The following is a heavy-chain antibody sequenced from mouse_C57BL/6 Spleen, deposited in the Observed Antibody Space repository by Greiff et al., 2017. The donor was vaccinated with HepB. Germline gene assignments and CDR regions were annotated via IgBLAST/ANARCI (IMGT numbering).Heavy chain of an antibody. J-gene: IGHJ2*01. Sequence: EVQVVESGEGLVKPGGSLKLSCAASGFTFSSYAMSWVRQTPEKRLEWVAYISSGGDYIYYADTVKGRFTISRDNARNTLYLQMSSLKSEDTAMYYCTRDRDYYGSSLDYWGQGTTLTVSS. CDR1: GFTFSSYA. CDR2: ISSGGDYI. CDR3: TRDRDYYGSSLDY. V-gene: IGHV5-9-1*02. D-gene: IGHD1-1*01.